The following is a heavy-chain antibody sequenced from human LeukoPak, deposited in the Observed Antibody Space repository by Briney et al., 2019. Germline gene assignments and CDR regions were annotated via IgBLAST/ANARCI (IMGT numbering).Heavy chain of an antibody. CDR1: GYTFTSYG. V-gene: IGHV1-18*01. CDR2: ISAYNGNT. CDR3: AREPPPPKRGMRNYFDY. Sequence: ASVKVSCKASGYTFTSYGISWVRQAPGQGLEWMGWISAYNGNTNYAQKLQGRVTMTTDTSTSTAYMELRSLRSDDTAVYYCAREPPPPKRGMRNYFDYWGQGTLVTVSS. D-gene: IGHD7-27*01. J-gene: IGHJ4*02.